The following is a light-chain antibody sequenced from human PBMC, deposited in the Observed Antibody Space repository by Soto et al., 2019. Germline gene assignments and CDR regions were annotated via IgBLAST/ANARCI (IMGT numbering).Light chain of an antibody. CDR3: SSYTSSSTYV. Sequence: QSALTQPASVSGSPGQSITISCTGTSSDVGRYDYVSWYQQHPGKAPKLIIYEVSNRTSGVSNRFFGSKSGNTASLTISGLKAEDEADYYCSSYTSSSTYVFGTGTKLTVL. V-gene: IGLV2-14*01. CDR1: SSDVGRYDY. CDR2: EVS. J-gene: IGLJ1*01.